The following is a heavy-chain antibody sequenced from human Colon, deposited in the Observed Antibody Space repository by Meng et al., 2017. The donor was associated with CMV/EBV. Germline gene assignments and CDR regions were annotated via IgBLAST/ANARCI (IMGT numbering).Heavy chain of an antibody. D-gene: IGHD2/OR15-2a*01. CDR2: VYYSGAT. V-gene: IGHV4-39*07. J-gene: IGHJ4*02. CDR1: GGPIINSNLY. CDR3: AKELRGSDYFGPGY. Sequence: SDTLSLTCTVSGGPIINSNLYWGSVRQPPGKGLEWIVTVYYSGATQYNPALRSRVTVSVDTSRIQFSLTMDSVTAADTAVYYCAKELRGSDYFGPGYWGRGTLVTVSS.